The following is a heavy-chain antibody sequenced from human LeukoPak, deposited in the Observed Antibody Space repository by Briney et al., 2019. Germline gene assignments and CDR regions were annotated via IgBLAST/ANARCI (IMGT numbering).Heavy chain of an antibody. V-gene: IGHV1-18*01. CDR3: AKERIAARCKHFDY. J-gene: IGHJ4*02. CDR2: ISAYNGNT. Sequence: ASVKVPCKASGYTFTSYGISWVRQAPGQGLEWMGWISAYNGNTNYAQKLQGRVTMTTDTSTSTAYMELRSLRSDDTAVYYCAKERIAARCKHFDYWGQGTLVTVSS. D-gene: IGHD6-6*01. CDR1: GYTFTSYG.